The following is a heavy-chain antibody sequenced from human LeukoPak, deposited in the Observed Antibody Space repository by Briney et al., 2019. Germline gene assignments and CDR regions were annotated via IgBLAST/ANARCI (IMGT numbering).Heavy chain of an antibody. D-gene: IGHD1-1*01. V-gene: IGHV3-11*01. CDR2: ISSSGSTI. J-gene: IGHJ3*02. CDR1: GLTFSDYY. CDR3: TTFTTGTTPSRYDAFDI. Sequence: GGSLRLSCAASGLTFSDYYMSWIRQAPGKGLEWVSYISSSGSTIYYADSVKGRFTISRDNAKNSLYLQMNSLKTEDTAVYYCTTFTTGTTPSRYDAFDIWGQGTMVTVSS.